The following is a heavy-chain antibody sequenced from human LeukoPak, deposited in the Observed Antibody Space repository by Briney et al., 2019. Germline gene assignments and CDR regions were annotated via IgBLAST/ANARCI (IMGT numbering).Heavy chain of an antibody. V-gene: IGHV3-21*01. CDR1: GFTFSTYN. CDR2: ITSSSSYI. Sequence: GGSLRLSCAASGFTFSTYNMNWVRQAPGKGLEWVSSITSSSSYIYYADSVKGRFTISRDNAKNSLYLQMNSLRAEDTAVYYCARDGNYYGSGSDVWGKGTTVTISS. J-gene: IGHJ6*04. CDR3: ARDGNYYGSGSDV. D-gene: IGHD3-10*01.